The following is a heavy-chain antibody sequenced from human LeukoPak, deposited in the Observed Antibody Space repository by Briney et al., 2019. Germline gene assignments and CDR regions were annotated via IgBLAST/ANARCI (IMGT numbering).Heavy chain of an antibody. V-gene: IGHV3-23*01. J-gene: IGHJ4*02. CDR3: ARGYSYGYGWYFDY. Sequence: GGSLRLSCAASGFTFSSYAMSWVRQAPGKGLEWVSAISGSGGSTYYADSVKGRFTISRDNSKNTLYLQMNSLRAEDTAVYYCARGYSYGYGWYFDYWGQGTLVTVSS. CDR1: GFTFSSYA. CDR2: ISGSGGST. D-gene: IGHD5-18*01.